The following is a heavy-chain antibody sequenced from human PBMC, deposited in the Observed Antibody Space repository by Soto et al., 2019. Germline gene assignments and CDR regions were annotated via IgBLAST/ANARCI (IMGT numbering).Heavy chain of an antibody. D-gene: IGHD3-10*01. Sequence: GGSLRLSCAASGFTFSSYGMHWVRQAPGEGLEWVAVIWYEGSNKYYADSVKGRFTISRDNSKNTLYLQMNSLRAEDTAVYYCARELLGLLWFGESSYGMDVWGQGTTVTVSS. CDR1: GFTFSSYG. CDR3: ARELLGLLWFGESSYGMDV. CDR2: IWYEGSNK. V-gene: IGHV3-33*01. J-gene: IGHJ6*02.